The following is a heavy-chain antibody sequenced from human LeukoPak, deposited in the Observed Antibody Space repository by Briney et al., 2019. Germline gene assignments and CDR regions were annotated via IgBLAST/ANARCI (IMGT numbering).Heavy chain of an antibody. CDR3: ARDVHGGAFDY. CDR2: INQDGSAE. D-gene: IGHD4-23*01. Sequence: GGSLRLSCAASGFTFSSYWMNWVRQAPGKGLKWVANINQDGSAEYYVDSVKGRFTFSRGNAMNSLFLQMNSLRAEDTAVYYCARDVHGGAFDYWGQGTLVTVSS. V-gene: IGHV3-7*01. J-gene: IGHJ4*02. CDR1: GFTFSSYW.